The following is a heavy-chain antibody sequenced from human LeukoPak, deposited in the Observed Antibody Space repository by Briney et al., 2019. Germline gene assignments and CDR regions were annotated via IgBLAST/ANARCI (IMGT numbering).Heavy chain of an antibody. CDR3: ARYRGSGYFYFDP. CDR1: GGSLNNYY. CDR2: VYSSGST. J-gene: IGHJ4*02. Sequence: NPSETLSLACTLSGGSLNNYYWTWIRQSGGEGLEWIGRVYSSGSTNYSPSLKSRVTVSLDTSKNQFSIKLSSVTAADTAVYYCARYRGSGYFYFDPWGQGTLVTVSS. V-gene: IGHV4-4*07. D-gene: IGHD3-22*01.